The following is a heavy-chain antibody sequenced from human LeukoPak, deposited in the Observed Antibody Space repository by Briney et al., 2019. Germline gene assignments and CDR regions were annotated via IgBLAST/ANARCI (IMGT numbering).Heavy chain of an antibody. Sequence: GGSLRLSCAASGFTFSSYAMSWVRQAPGKGLEWVSAFSGSGGSTYYADSVKGRFTISRDNSKNTVYLQMNSLRAEDTAVYYCAKDRSCINDVCHGGFDYWGQGTLVTVSS. V-gene: IGHV3-23*01. CDR3: AKDRSCINDVCHGGFDY. CDR1: GFTFSSYA. CDR2: FSGSGGST. D-gene: IGHD2-8*01. J-gene: IGHJ4*02.